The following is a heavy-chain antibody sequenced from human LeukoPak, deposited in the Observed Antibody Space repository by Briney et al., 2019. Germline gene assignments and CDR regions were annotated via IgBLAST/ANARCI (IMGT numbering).Heavy chain of an antibody. CDR1: GGSFSGYY. Sequence: SETLSLTCAVYGGSFSGYYWSWIRQPPGKGLEWIGEINHSGSTNYNPSLKSRVTISVDTSKNQFSLKLSSVTAADTAVYYCARGSAARPEQYNWFDPWGQGTLVTVSS. CDR2: INHSGST. CDR3: ARGSAARPEQYNWFDP. V-gene: IGHV4-34*01. D-gene: IGHD6-6*01. J-gene: IGHJ5*02.